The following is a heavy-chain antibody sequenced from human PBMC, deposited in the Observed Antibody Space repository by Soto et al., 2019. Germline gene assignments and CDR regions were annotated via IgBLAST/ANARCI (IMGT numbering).Heavy chain of an antibody. CDR2: ISSSSSYI. J-gene: IGHJ4*02. CDR1: GFTFSSYS. V-gene: IGHV3-21*01. CDR3: ARAPENYDFWSGYSPSFDS. Sequence: EVQLVESGGGLVKPGGSLRLSCAASGFTFSSYSMNWVRQAPGRGLEWVSSISSSSSYIYYADSVKGRFTISRDNAKNSLYLQMKSLRAEDTAVYYCARAPENYDFWSGYSPSFDSWGQGTLVTVSS. D-gene: IGHD3-3*01.